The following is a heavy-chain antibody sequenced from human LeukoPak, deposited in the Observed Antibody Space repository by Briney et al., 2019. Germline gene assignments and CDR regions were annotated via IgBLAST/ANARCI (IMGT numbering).Heavy chain of an antibody. CDR1: GYTFTGYY. Sequence: ASVKVSCKASGYTFTGYYMHWVRQAPGQGLEWMGWINPNSGGTNYAQKFQGRVTMTRDTSISTAYMELSRLRSDDTAVYYCASLSYYYDSSGYYFWGQGTLVTVSS. D-gene: IGHD3-22*01. J-gene: IGHJ4*02. V-gene: IGHV1-2*02. CDR2: INPNSGGT. CDR3: ASLSYYYDSSGYYF.